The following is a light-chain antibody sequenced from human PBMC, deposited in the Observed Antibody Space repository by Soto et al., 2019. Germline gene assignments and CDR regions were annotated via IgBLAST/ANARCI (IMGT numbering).Light chain of an antibody. CDR3: QQYGSSSWT. CDR1: QSVSSSY. CDR2: GAS. J-gene: IGKJ1*01. Sequence: EIVLTQSPATLSLSPGERATLSFSSSQSVSSSYLAWYQQQPGQAPRLLIYGASSRATGIPDRFSGSGSGTDFTLTISRLEPEDFAVYYCQQYGSSSWTFGQGTKVDIK. V-gene: IGKV3-20*01.